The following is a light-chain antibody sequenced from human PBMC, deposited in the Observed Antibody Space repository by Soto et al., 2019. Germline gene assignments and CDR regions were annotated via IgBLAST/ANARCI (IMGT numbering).Light chain of an antibody. CDR3: CSYAGGPEV. J-gene: IGLJ1*01. Sequence: QSALTQPRSVSGSPGQSVTISCTGTSXDVGGYKYVSWYQQKPGKAPKLIIYGVSRWPSGVPNRFSGSKSGNRASLTISGLQAEDEGDYYCCSYAGGPEVFGTGTKGTVL. V-gene: IGLV2-11*01. CDR2: GVS. CDR1: SXDVGGYKY.